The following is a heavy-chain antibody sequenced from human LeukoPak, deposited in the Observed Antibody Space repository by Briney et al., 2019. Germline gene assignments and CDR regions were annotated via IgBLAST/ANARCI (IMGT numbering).Heavy chain of an antibody. CDR3: ARAHLSVKTYYDFWSGLKDSPYYMDV. CDR1: GYTFTTYA. CDR2: INTNTGNP. J-gene: IGHJ6*03. V-gene: IGHV7-4-1*02. D-gene: IGHD3-3*01. Sequence: ASVKVSCKASGYTFTTYAMNWVRQAPGQGLEWMGWINTNTGNPTYAQGFTGRFVFSLDTSVSTAYLQISSLKAEDTAVYYCARAHLSVKTYYDFWSGLKDSPYYMDVWGKGTTVTVSS.